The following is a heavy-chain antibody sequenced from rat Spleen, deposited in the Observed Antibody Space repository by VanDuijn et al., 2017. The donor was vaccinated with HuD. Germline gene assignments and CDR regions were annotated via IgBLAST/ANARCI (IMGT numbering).Heavy chain of an antibody. CDR1: GFTFTNYD. CDR2: ISTGGGNT. D-gene: IGHD1-2*01. Sequence: EVQLVESGGGLVQPGGSLKLSCVASGFTFTNYDMAWVRQAPTKGLEWVASISTGGGNTYYPDSVKGRFTLSRDNAKSTLYLQMGSLRSEDTATYYCTSPRSSSRGWFAYWGQGTLVTVSS. CDR3: TSPRSSSRGWFAY. J-gene: IGHJ3*01. V-gene: IGHV5-25*01.